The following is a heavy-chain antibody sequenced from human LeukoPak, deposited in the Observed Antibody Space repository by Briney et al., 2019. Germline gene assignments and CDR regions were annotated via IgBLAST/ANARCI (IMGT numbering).Heavy chain of an antibody. Sequence: QPGGSLRLSCAASGFTFSSYWMSWVGQAPAKGLEWVANIKQDGSEKYYVDSVKGRFTISRDNAKNSLYLQMNSLRAEDTAVYYCASLAGSKWHYDFWSGYKDAFDIWGQGTMVTVSS. CDR2: IKQDGSEK. D-gene: IGHD3-3*01. J-gene: IGHJ3*02. V-gene: IGHV3-7*01. CDR1: GFTFSSYW. CDR3: ASLAGSKWHYDFWSGYKDAFDI.